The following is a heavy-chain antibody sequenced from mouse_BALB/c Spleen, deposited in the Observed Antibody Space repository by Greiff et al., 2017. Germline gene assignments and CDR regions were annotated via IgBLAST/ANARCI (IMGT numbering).Heavy chain of an antibody. J-gene: IGHJ3*01. Sequence: EVKLVESGGGLVKPGGSLKLSCAASGFTFSDYYMYWVRQTPEKRLEWVATISDGGSYTYYPDSVKGRFTISRDNAKNNLYLQMSSLKSEDTAMYYCARDKELGGFAYWGQGTLVTVSA. CDR2: ISDGGSYT. CDR3: ARDKELGGFAY. V-gene: IGHV5-4*02. CDR1: GFTFSDYY. D-gene: IGHD4-1*01.